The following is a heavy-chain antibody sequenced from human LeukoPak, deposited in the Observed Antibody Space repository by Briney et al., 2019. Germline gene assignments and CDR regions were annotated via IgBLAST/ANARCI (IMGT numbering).Heavy chain of an antibody. CDR3: SRAGNDYNNYEFPL. J-gene: IGHJ4*02. CDR1: GFTVDAED. V-gene: IGHV3-49*04. Sequence: PGGSLGLSCAVSGFTVDAEDLSWVRGAPVNVVNEGSVVEIILYGEATEYAACVHGGFKMSGDDGKRAGFLQMNNLKTEDAAVDYCSRAGNDYNNYEFPLWGQGNLVTVAS. D-gene: IGHD4-11*01. CDR2: VEIILYGEAT.